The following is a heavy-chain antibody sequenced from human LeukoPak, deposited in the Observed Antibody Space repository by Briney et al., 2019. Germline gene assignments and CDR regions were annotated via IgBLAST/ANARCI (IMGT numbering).Heavy chain of an antibody. V-gene: IGHV3-7*01. D-gene: IGHD3-3*01. Sequence: GGSLRLSCAASGFTFSSYAMSWVRQAPGKGLEWVANIKQDGSEKYYVDSVKGRFTISRDNAKNSLYLQMNSLRAEDTAVYYCARALHYDFWSGYYDGYWGQGTLVTVSS. J-gene: IGHJ4*02. CDR1: GFTFSSYA. CDR3: ARALHYDFWSGYYDGY. CDR2: IKQDGSEK.